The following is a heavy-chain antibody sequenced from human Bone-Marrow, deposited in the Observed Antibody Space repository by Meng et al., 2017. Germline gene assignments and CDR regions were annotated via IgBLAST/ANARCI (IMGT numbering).Heavy chain of an antibody. CDR3: TWDDKAVSDY. CDR2: IKSNTDGGTA. D-gene: IGHD1-26*01. CDR1: GFYFKNAW. J-gene: IGHJ4*02. V-gene: IGHV3-15*01. Sequence: EVDLVEWGGDLVKAGGSIRLSCAVSGFYFKNAWMSWVRQAPGKGLEWVGRIKSNTDGGTAEYAAPVTGRFTISRDDSKSTLYLQMSGLRIDDTGVYYCTWDDKAVSDYWGQGTLVTVSS.